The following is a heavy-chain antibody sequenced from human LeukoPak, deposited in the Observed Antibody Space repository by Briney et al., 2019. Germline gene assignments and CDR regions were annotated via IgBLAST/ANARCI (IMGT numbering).Heavy chain of an antibody. CDR3: ARSPTTVARSLDY. CDR2: INHSGTT. V-gene: IGHV4-34*01. D-gene: IGHD4-23*01. CDR1: GESFSGYY. J-gene: IGHJ4*02. Sequence: SSETLSLTCAVYGESFSGYYWTWVRQPPGKGLEWIGEINHSGTTNCNPSLKSRVTISVDTSKNQFSLKLSSVTAADTAVYYCARSPTTVARSLDYWGRGTLVTVSS.